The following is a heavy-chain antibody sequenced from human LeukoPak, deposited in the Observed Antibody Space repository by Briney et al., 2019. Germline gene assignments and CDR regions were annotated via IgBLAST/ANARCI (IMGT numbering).Heavy chain of an antibody. Sequence: SETLSLTCTVSGGSISSYYWSWIRQPPGKGLEWIGYIYYSGSTNYNPSFKSRVTISVDTSKNQFSLKLSSVTAADTAVYYCARAQVVPANYYYYMDVWGKGTTVTVSS. CDR1: GGSISSYY. CDR2: IYYSGST. D-gene: IGHD2-2*01. V-gene: IGHV4-59*01. J-gene: IGHJ6*03. CDR3: ARAQVVPANYYYYMDV.